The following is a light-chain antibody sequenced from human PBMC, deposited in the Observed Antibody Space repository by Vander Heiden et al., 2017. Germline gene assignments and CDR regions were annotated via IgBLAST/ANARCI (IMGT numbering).Light chain of an antibody. J-gene: IGKJ2*01. CDR3: QQDNNWPRT. CDR2: GAS. Sequence: EIVMTQSPATLSVSQGARATLSCRPSQRVSSTLAWYQQHPGQAPWLLIFGASTRATGIPARFSGSGSGTEFTLTISSLQSEDFAVYYCQQDNNWPRTFGQGTKLEIK. V-gene: IGKV3-15*01. CDR1: QRVSST.